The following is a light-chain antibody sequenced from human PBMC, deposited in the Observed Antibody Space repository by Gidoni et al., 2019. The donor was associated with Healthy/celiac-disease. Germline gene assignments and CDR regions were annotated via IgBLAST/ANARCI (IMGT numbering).Light chain of an antibody. V-gene: IGKV1-39*01. CDR1: QNLSSY. J-gene: IGKJ2*01. Sequence: DIQMTQSPSSLSASVGDRVTITCRASQNLSSYLNWYQQKPGKAPKLLIYAASSLQSGVPSRFSGSGSGTDFTLTISSLQPEDFATYYCQQSYSTPGTFGQGTKLEIK. CDR2: AAS. CDR3: QQSYSTPGT.